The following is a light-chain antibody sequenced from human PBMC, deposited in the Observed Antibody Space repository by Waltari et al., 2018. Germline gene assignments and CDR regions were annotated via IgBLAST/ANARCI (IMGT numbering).Light chain of an antibody. CDR1: QSVSDF. CDR2: ASS. J-gene: IGKJ1*01. CDR3: QQSHITPRT. Sequence: DIQMTQSPPSLSASIVDRVTITCRASQSVSDFLDWYQQKPGKAPKLLIFASSSLQGGVPSRFSASGSGTDFTLTISSLQPEDFATYYCQQSHITPRTFGQGTKVEI. V-gene: IGKV1-39*01.